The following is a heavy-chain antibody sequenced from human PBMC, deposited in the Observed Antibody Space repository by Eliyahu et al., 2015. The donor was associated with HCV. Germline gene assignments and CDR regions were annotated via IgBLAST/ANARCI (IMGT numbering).Heavy chain of an antibody. V-gene: IGHV1-69*01. CDR1: GGTFSTNT. CDR2: ITPIFGTA. D-gene: IGHD6-19*01. Sequence: QVQLVQSGAEVKKPGSSVKVSYKASGGTFSTNTIVWVRQAPGQGLVWMGGITPIFGTANYAQKFRGRVTITADESTSTAYMELSSLRSEDTAVYYCARPSADNSGISKPFDYWGQGTLVTVSS. CDR3: ARPSADNSGISKPFDY. J-gene: IGHJ4*02.